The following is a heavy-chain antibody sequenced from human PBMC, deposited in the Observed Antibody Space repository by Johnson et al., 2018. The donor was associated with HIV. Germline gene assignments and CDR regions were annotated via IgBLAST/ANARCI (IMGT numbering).Heavy chain of an antibody. Sequence: VQLVESGGGVVQPGGSLRLSCAASGFTVSSNYMSWVRQAPGKGLEWVSGINWNGGSTGYADSVKGRFTISRDSSKNTLYLQMNSLKTEDTAVYYCARVRGDAFDIWGQVTMVTVSS. J-gene: IGHJ3*02. CDR1: GFTVSSNY. D-gene: IGHD3-10*01. CDR2: INWNGGST. V-gene: IGHV3-66*01. CDR3: ARVRGDAFDI.